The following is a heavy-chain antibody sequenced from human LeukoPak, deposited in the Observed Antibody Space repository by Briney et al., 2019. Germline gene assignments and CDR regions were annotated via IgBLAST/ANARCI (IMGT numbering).Heavy chain of an antibody. CDR3: ARVYSSGWSLSPKDAFDI. D-gene: IGHD6-19*01. J-gene: IGHJ3*02. CDR1: GGSISSYY. Sequence: PSETLSPTCTVSGGSISSYYWSWIRQPAGKGLEWIGRIYTSGSTNYNPSLKSRVTMSVDTSKNQFSLKLSSVTAADTAVYYCARVYSSGWSLSPKDAFDIWGQGTMVTVSS. CDR2: IYTSGST. V-gene: IGHV4-4*07.